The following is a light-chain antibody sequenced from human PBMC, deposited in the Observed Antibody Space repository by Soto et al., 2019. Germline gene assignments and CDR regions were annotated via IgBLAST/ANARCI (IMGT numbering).Light chain of an antibody. CDR3: QQSYSDPRT. Sequence: DIRMTQSPSSLSASVGDRVTITCRASQRISTYLNWYQQKPGKAPKLLIYAASSLQSGVPSRFSSSASRTDFTLTISSLQHEDFATYYCQQSYSDPRTFGQGTKVEIK. CDR1: QRISTY. V-gene: IGKV1-39*01. CDR2: AAS. J-gene: IGKJ1*01.